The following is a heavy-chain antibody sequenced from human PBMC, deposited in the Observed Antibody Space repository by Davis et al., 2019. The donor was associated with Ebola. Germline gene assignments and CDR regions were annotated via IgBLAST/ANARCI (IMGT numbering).Heavy chain of an antibody. V-gene: IGHV3-73*01. CDR1: GFTFSGSA. Sequence: GGSLRLSCAASGFTFSGSAMHWVRQASGKGLEWVGRIRSKANSYATAYDASVKGRFTISRDDSKNTAYLQMNSLKTEDTAVYYCTTTTTASDYWGQGTLVTVSS. J-gene: IGHJ4*02. D-gene: IGHD4-11*01. CDR3: TTTTTASDY. CDR2: IRSKANSYAT.